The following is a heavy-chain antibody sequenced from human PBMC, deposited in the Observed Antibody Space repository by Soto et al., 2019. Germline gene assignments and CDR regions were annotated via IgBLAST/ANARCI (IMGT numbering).Heavy chain of an antibody. CDR2: IYHSGST. CDR1: GGSISSGGYS. CDR3: AKHRDCHGSTCYSGEFDP. V-gene: IGHV4-30-2*01. Sequence: PSETLSLTCAVSGGSISSGGYSWSWIRQPPGKGLEWIGYIYHSGSTYYNPSLESRVTISVDRSKNQFSLKLSSVTAADTAVYYCAKHRDCHGSTCYSGEFDPWGQGTLVTVSS. D-gene: IGHD2-15*01. J-gene: IGHJ5*02.